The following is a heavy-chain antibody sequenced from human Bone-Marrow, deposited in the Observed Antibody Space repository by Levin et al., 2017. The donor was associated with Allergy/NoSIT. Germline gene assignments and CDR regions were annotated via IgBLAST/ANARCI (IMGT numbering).Heavy chain of an antibody. D-gene: IGHD2-2*01. CDR2: ISYDAKNK. CDR3: ARGSTTWSYYFDY. CDR1: GFTFSNFG. J-gene: IGHJ4*02. Sequence: PGESLKISCAASGFTFSNFGIHWVRQAPGKGLEWVASISYDAKNKYYADSVKGRFTISRDSPKNKLYLQMDSLSTEDTAIYYCARGSTTWSYYFDYWGQGTLVTVSS. V-gene: IGHV3-30*03.